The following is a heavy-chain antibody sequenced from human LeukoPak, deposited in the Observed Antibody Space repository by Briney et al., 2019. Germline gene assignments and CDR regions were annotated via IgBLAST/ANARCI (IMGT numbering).Heavy chain of an antibody. CDR1: GGTFSSYA. J-gene: IGHJ6*03. CDR2: IIPIFGTA. D-gene: IGHD1-7*01. V-gene: IGHV1-69*05. CDR3: ARGAYNWNYGLYYYYYMDV. Sequence: ASVKVSCKASGGTFSSYAISWVRQAPGQGLEWMGGIIPIFGTANYAQKFQGRVTMTTDTSTSTAYMELRSLRSDDTAVYYCARGAYNWNYGLYYYYYMDVWSKGTTVTVSS.